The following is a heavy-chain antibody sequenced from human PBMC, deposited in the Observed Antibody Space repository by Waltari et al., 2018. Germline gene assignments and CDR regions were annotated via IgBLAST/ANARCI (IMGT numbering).Heavy chain of an antibody. CDR1: GYTFTGYY. CDR3: ARGPGIVGATSVGSRTPGIARGP. Sequence: QVQLVQSGAEVKKPGASVKVSCKASGYTFTGYYMHWVRQAPGQGLEWMGWINPNSGGTNYAQKFQGWVTMTRDTSISTAYMELSRLRSDDTAVYYCARGPGIVGATSVGSRTPGIARGPWGQGTLVTVSS. V-gene: IGHV1-2*04. J-gene: IGHJ5*02. CDR2: INPNSGGT. D-gene: IGHD1-26*01.